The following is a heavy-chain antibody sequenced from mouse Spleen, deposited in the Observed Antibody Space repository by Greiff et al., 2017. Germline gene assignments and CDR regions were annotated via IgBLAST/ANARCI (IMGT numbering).Heavy chain of an antibody. J-gene: IGHJ4*01. CDR1: GFTFSSYA. CDR2: ISSGGGNT. Sequence: EVQLQESGGGLVKLGGSLKLSCAASGFTFSSYAMSWVRQTPEKRLEWVATISSGGGNTYYPDSVKGRFTISRDNAKNTLYLQMSSLKSEDTAMYYCARHRGYRYDGRNYYAMDYWGQGTSVTVSS. CDR3: ARHRGYRYDGRNYYAMDY. D-gene: IGHD2-14*01. V-gene: IGHV5-9-3*01.